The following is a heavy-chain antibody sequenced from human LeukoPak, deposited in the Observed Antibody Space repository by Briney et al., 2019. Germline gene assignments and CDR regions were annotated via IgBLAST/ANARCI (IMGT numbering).Heavy chain of an antibody. D-gene: IGHD3-22*01. V-gene: IGHV3-33*01. CDR3: ATSGYYFSNFDY. CDR1: GFTFSSHG. Sequence: GRSLRLSCATSGFTFSSHGFYWVRQAPGKGLEWVAVIWYDGSKKYYADSVKGRSTISRDNSKNTLYLEMNSLRAEDTAVYYCATSGYYFSNFDYWGKGILVTVSS. CDR2: IWYDGSKK. J-gene: IGHJ4*02.